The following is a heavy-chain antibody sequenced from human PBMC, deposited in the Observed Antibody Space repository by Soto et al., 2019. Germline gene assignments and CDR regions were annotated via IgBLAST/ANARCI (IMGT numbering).Heavy chain of an antibody. Sequence: ASVKVSCKTSGYTFTDHYIHWVRQAPGQGPEWLGWLNPNTGGPNYSQKFQGRVTMTRDTSISTAYMGLTRLRSGDTAVYYCAMGGSGWTRSYFDNWGQGTLVTVSS. CDR1: GYTFTDHY. J-gene: IGHJ4*02. CDR3: AMGGSGWTRSYFDN. V-gene: IGHV1-2*02. D-gene: IGHD6-19*01. CDR2: LNPNTGGP.